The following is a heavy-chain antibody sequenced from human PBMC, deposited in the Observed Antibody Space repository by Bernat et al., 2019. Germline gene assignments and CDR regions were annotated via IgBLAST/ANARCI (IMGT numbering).Heavy chain of an antibody. V-gene: IGHV1-24*01. CDR3: ATVMLLAYCGGDCYRGGAFDI. CDR2: VDPEDGET. CDR1: GYTLTELS. J-gene: IGHJ3*02. D-gene: IGHD2-21*02. Sequence: QVQLVQSGAEVKKPGASVKVSCKVSGYTLTELSMHWVRQAPGKGLEWRGGVDPEDGETIYAQKFQGRVTMTEDTSTDTAYMELSSLRSEDTAVYYCATVMLLAYCGGDCYRGGAFDIWGQGTMVTVSS.